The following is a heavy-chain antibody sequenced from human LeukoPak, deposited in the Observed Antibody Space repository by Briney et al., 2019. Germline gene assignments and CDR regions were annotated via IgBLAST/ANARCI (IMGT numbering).Heavy chain of an antibody. CDR3: AREAGYYDYVWGSYRSPYFDY. CDR1: GGTFSGYY. J-gene: IGHJ4*02. V-gene: IGHV4-34*01. CDR2: INHSGST. Sequence: SETLSLTCAVYGGTFSGYYWSWIRQPPGKGLEWIGEINHSGSTNHNPSLKSRVTISVDTSKNQFSLKLSSVTAADTAVYYCAREAGYYDYVWGSYRSPYFDYWGQGTLVTVSS. D-gene: IGHD3-16*02.